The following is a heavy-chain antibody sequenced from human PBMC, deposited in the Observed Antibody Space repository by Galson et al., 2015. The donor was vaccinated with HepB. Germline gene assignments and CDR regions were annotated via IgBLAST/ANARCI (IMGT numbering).Heavy chain of an antibody. CDR1: GVYVNSANNY. V-gene: IGHV4-61*01. CDR3: VRERTGNGNGMDV. J-gene: IGHJ6*02. Sequence: QVQLQESGPGLVQPSGTLSLSCNVSGVYVNSANNYWTWIRQPPGKGLEWIGWLYYDGRTNYNPSLKSRVTMSLDTSKNEFSLRLISVTAADTAVYYCVRERTGNGNGMDVWGQ. D-gene: IGHD7-27*01. CDR2: LYYDGRT.